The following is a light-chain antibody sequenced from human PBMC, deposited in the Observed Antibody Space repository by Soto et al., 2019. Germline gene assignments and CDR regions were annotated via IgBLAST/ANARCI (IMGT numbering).Light chain of an antibody. CDR2: LNSDGSH. Sequence: QPVLTQSPSASASLGASVKLTCTLSSGHSNYAIAWHQQQPEKGPRHLMKLNSDGSHSKGDGIPDRFSGSSSGAERYLTIASLQSEDEADYYCQTWGTGPAVFGGGTQLTVL. V-gene: IGLV4-69*01. J-gene: IGLJ7*01. CDR1: SGHSNYA. CDR3: QTWGTGPAV.